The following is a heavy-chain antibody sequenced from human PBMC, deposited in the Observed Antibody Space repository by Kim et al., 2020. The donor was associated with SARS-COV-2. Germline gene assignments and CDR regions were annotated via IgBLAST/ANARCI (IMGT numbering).Heavy chain of an antibody. J-gene: IGHJ6*03. CDR3: AGDRGVYYYMDV. D-gene: IGHD3-10*01. CDR1: GFTFSSYA. Sequence: GGSLRLSCAASGFTFSSYAMHWVRQAPGKGLEWVAVISYDGSNKYYADSVKGRFTISRDNSKNTPYLQMNSLRAADTAVYYCAGDRGVYYYMDVWGKGT. V-gene: IGHV3-30-3*01. CDR2: ISYDGSNK.